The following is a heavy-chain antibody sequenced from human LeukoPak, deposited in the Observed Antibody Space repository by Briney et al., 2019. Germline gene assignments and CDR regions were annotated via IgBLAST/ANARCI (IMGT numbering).Heavy chain of an antibody. Sequence: GGSLRLSCAASGFTFSSYAMHWVRQAPGKGLEWVSAISGSGGSTYYADSVKGRFTISRDNSKNTLYLQMNSLRAEDTAVYYCAKDREGILRVFDYWGQGTLVTVSS. V-gene: IGHV3-23*01. CDR1: GFTFSSYA. CDR2: ISGSGGST. D-gene: IGHD1-26*01. J-gene: IGHJ4*02. CDR3: AKDREGILRVFDY.